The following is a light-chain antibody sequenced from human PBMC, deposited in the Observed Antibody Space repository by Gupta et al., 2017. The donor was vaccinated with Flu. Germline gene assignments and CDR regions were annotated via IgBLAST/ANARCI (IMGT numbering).Light chain of an antibody. V-gene: IGLV2-8*01. Sequence: QSALTQPPSASGSPGQSVTISCTGTSSDVGGYNYVSWYQQHPGKAPKLIIDEGNKRPSGVPDRFSGSKSGNTASLTVAGRLAEDEDDYYCGAYGGSKVFGGGTKLTVL. CDR2: EGN. J-gene: IGLJ2*01. CDR1: SSDVGGYNY. CDR3: GAYGGSKV.